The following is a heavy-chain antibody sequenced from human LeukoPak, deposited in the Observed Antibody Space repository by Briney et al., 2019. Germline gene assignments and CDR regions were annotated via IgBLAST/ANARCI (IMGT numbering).Heavy chain of an antibody. J-gene: IGHJ4*02. CDR2: IIPIFGTA. CDR1: GGTFSSYA. CDR3: ARDGYSYGPGSDY. Sequence: SVKVSCKASGGTFSSYAISWVRQAPGQGLEWMGGIIPIFGTANYAQKFQGRVTITADESTSTAYMELSSLRSEDTAVYYCARDGYSYGPGSDYWGQGTLVTVSS. D-gene: IGHD5-18*01. V-gene: IGHV1-69*13.